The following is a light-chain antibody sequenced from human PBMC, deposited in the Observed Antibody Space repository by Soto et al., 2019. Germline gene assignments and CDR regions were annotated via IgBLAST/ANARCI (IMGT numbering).Light chain of an antibody. CDR2: WAS. CDR1: QSLLYGFHNRNS. J-gene: IGKJ5*01. CDR3: HQYFSAPIT. Sequence: SCWSSQSLLYGFHNRNSLAWYQQKAGQPPRLLIYWASTRVSGVPDRFNGSGSGTDFTLTISGLQAEDVALYHCHQYFSAPITFGQGTRLEIK. V-gene: IGKV4-1*01.